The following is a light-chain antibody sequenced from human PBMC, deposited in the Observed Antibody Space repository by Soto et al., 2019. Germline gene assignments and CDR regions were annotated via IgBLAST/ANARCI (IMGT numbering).Light chain of an antibody. CDR3: QQYKTYPLT. CDR2: DAS. Sequence: DIQMTQSPPTLSASVGDRVTITGRASQSISNWLAWYQQKPGKAPNLLIHDASTLESGVPSRFSGSGFGTEFTLTISSLQPADFTIYYCQQYKTYPLTFGGGTRVEIK. J-gene: IGKJ4*01. V-gene: IGKV1-5*01. CDR1: QSISNW.